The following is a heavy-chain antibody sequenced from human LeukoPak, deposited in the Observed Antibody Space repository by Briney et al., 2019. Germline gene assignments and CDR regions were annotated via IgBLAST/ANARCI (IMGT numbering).Heavy chain of an antibody. V-gene: IGHV4-59*12. J-gene: IGHJ6*02. CDR1: GGSISSYY. CDR3: ARGGAAKVTTYYYGMDV. Sequence: SETLSLTCTVSGGSISSYYWSWIRQPPGKGLEWIGYIYYSGSTNYNPSLKSRVTISVDTSKNQFSLKLSSVTAADTAVYYCARGGAAKVTTYYYGMDVWGQGATVTVSS. CDR2: IYYSGST. D-gene: IGHD4-11*01.